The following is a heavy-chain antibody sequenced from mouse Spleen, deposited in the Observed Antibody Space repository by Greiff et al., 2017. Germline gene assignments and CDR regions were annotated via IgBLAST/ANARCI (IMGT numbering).Heavy chain of an antibody. CDR2: ISNGGGST. Sequence: EVQLVESGGGLVQPGGSLKLSCATSGFTFSDYYMYWVRQTPEKRLEWVAYISNGGGSTYYPDTVKGRFTISRDNAKNTLYLQMSSLKSEDTAMYYCARDGAYWGQGTLVTVSA. D-gene: IGHD2-3*01. J-gene: IGHJ3*01. V-gene: IGHV5-12*02. CDR1: GFTFSDYY. CDR3: ARDGAY.